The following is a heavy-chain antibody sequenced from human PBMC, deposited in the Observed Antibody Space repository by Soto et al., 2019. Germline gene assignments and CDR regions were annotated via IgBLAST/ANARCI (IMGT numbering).Heavy chain of an antibody. D-gene: IGHD6-13*01. CDR2: IYNDGSDK. CDR1: GFTFSHYG. Sequence: GGSLRLSCAASGFTFSHYGMHWVRQSPGKGLEWVAVIYNDGSDKYYADSVKGRFTISRDNAENTLYLQMNSLRAEDTAVYYCARGGLQHALDVWGQGSTVTVSS. CDR3: ARGGLQHALDV. J-gene: IGHJ6*02. V-gene: IGHV3-33*01.